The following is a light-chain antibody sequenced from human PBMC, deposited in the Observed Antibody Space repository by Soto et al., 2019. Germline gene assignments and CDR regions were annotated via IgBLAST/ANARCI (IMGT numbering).Light chain of an antibody. CDR2: AAS. Sequence: DIQMTQSPSSLSASVGDRVTITCRASQDISNYLAWYQQKPGKVTKLLIYAASSLQSGVPPRFSGSGSGTDFTLTISSRQPEDFATYYCQNYNSAPYTFGQGTKFDIK. V-gene: IGKV1-27*01. CDR1: QDISNY. J-gene: IGKJ2*01. CDR3: QNYNSAPYT.